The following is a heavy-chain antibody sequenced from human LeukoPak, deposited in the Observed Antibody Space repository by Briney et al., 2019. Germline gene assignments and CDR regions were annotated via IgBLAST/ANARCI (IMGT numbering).Heavy chain of an antibody. CDR3: AKDRGWYDY. Sequence: QPGGSLRLSCAASGFTFDDYAMHWVRQAPGKGLEWVFLISGDGGSTYYADSVKGRFTISRDNSKNSLYLQMNSLRTEDTALYHCAKDRGWYDYWGQGTLVTVSS. J-gene: IGHJ4*02. CDR1: GFTFDDYA. CDR2: ISGDGGST. V-gene: IGHV3-43*02. D-gene: IGHD6-19*01.